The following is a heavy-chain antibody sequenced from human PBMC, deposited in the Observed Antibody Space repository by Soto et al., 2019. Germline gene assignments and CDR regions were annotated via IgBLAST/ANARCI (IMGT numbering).Heavy chain of an antibody. Sequence: SETLSLTCTVSGGSISSYYWSWIRQPPGKGLEWIGNIYYSGSTNYNPSLKSRVTISVDTSKNQFSLNLTSVTAADTAVYYCARHARYYGMEVWGQGTTVTVSS. J-gene: IGHJ6*02. D-gene: IGHD2-2*01. CDR3: ARHARYYGMEV. CDR2: IYYSGST. V-gene: IGHV4-59*01. CDR1: GGSISSYY.